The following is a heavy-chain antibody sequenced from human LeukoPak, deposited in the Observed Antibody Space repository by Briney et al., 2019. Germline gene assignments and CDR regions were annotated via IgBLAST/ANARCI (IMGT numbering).Heavy chain of an antibody. V-gene: IGHV7-4-1*02. CDR1: GYTFTSYA. CDR2: INTNTGNP. D-gene: IGHD6-13*01. J-gene: IGHJ4*02. CDR3: ARAGVSLGRAAAGTCRY. Sequence: ASVKVSCKASGYTFTSYAMNWVRQAPGQGLEWMGWINTNTGNPTYAQGFTGRFVFSLDTSVSTAYLQISSLKAEDTAVYYCARAGVSLGRAAAGTCRYWGRGTLVTVSS.